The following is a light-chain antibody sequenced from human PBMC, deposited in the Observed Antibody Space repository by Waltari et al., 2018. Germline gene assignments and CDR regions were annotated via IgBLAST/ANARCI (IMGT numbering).Light chain of an antibody. V-gene: IGKV1-5*03. CDR2: KAS. CDR3: QQYTSYPIT. Sequence: DIQITQSPSTLSASVGDRVTITCRASQSMNNRLAWYQQKPGKGPNLLIYKASSLESGVTSRFSGRGSGTDFTLTISSLQPDDFATYYCQQYTSYPITFGQGTRLEIK. CDR1: QSMNNR. J-gene: IGKJ5*01.